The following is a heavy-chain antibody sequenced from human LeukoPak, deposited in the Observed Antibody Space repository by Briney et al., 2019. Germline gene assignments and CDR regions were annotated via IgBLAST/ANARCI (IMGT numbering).Heavy chain of an antibody. Sequence: PGRSLRLSCAASRFTFSSYVMHWVRQAPGKGLEWVAVIWYDGFNKYYADSVKGRFTISRDNSKNTLYLQMNSLRAEDTAVYYCARDLGNWGWNDFWGQGTLVTVSS. CDR2: IWYDGFNK. D-gene: IGHD7-27*01. CDR3: ARDLGNWGWNDF. V-gene: IGHV3-33*01. J-gene: IGHJ4*02. CDR1: RFTFSSYV.